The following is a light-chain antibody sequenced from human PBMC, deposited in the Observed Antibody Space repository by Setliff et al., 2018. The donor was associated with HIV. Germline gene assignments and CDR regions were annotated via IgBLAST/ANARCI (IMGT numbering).Light chain of an antibody. V-gene: IGLV1-44*01. J-gene: IGLJ1*01. CDR1: NSNIGTTT. Sequence: QSVLTQSPSVSGTPGQRVTISCSGSNSNIGTTTVNWYQRLPGAAPKLLIYTNSHRPSGVPARFSGAKSGTSASLAISGLQSEDEAEYYCASWDDSLKVYVFGSGTKVTVL. CDR3: ASWDDSLKVYV. CDR2: TNS.